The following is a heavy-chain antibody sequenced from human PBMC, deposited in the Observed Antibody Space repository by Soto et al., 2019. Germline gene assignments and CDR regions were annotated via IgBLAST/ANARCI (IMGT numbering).Heavy chain of an antibody. D-gene: IGHD1-26*01. Sequence: EVQLVESGGGLVQPGGSLRLSCVASGFTFSNFWMNWVRKAPGKGLEWVANIKKDGSMKKYADSVKGRFTISRDNAENSLTLQMDSLRVEDTALYYCARDHQWVAFDIWGKVTMVTFSS. CDR3: ARDHQWVAFDI. V-gene: IGHV3-7*01. CDR1: GFTFSNFW. CDR2: IKKDGSMK. J-gene: IGHJ3*02.